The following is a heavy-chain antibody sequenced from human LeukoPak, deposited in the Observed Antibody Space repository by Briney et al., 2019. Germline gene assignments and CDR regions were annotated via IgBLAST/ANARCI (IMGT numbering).Heavy chain of an antibody. CDR3: ARARAGIAAAGVFDY. Sequence: ASVKVSCKASGYTFTSYAMHWVRQAPGQRLEWMGWISAYNGNTNYAQKLQGRVTMTTDTSTSTAYMELRSLRSDDTAVYYCARARAGIAAAGVFDYWGQGTLVTVSS. J-gene: IGHJ4*02. V-gene: IGHV1-18*01. D-gene: IGHD6-13*01. CDR1: GYTFTSYA. CDR2: ISAYNGNT.